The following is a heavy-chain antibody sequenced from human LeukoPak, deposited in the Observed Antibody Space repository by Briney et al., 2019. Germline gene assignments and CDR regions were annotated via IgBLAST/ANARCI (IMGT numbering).Heavy chain of an antibody. D-gene: IGHD7-27*01. V-gene: IGHV3-23*01. Sequence: GGSLRLSCAASGFTVSSNYMSWVRQAPGKGLEWVSAISGSGGSTYYADSVKGRFTISRDNSKNTLYLQMNSLRAEDTAVYYCAKEPNWAFFDYWGQGTLVAVSS. CDR3: AKEPNWAFFDY. CDR2: ISGSGGST. J-gene: IGHJ4*02. CDR1: GFTVSSNY.